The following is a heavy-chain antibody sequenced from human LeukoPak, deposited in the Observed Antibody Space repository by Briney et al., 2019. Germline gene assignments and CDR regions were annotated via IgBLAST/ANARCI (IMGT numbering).Heavy chain of an antibody. CDR3: ARHSGYSGYDFVY. V-gene: IGHV4-39*01. D-gene: IGHD5-12*01. J-gene: IGHJ4*02. CDR2: IYYSGST. CDR1: GGSISSSSYY. Sequence: SETLSLTCTVSGGSISSSSYYWGWIRQPPGKGLEWIGSIYYSGSTYYNPSLKSRVTISVDTSKNQFSLKLSSVTAADTAVYYCARHSGYSGYDFVYWGQGTLVTVSS.